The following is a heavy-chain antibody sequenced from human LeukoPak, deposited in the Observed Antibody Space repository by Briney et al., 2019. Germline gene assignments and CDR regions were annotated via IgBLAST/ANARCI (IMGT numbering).Heavy chain of an antibody. V-gene: IGHV4-59*01. D-gene: IGHD6-13*01. Sequence: SETLSLTCTVCGGSISSYYWSWIRQPPGKGLEWIGYIYYSGSTNYNPSLKSRVTISVDTSKNQFSLKLSSVTAADTAVYYCARGPYSSSRGTYYYYMDVWGKGTTVTVSS. CDR2: IYYSGST. J-gene: IGHJ6*03. CDR1: GGSISSYY. CDR3: ARGPYSSSRGTYYYYMDV.